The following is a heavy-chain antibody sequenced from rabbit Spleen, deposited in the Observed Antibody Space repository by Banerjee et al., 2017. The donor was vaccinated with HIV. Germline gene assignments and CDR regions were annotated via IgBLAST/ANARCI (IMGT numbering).Heavy chain of an antibody. D-gene: IGHD4-1*01. CDR3: ARDGSGWGANFNL. Sequence: QQQLVESGGGLVQPGGTLTLACTASGFSLSTDYYMCWVRQAPGKGLEWIGCINTESGNTAYARWAKGRFTVSKTSPTTVTLQMTSLTVADMATYFCARDGSGWGANFNLWGPGTLVTVS. CDR2: INTESGNT. V-gene: IGHV1S45*01. CDR1: GFSLSTDYY. J-gene: IGHJ4*01.